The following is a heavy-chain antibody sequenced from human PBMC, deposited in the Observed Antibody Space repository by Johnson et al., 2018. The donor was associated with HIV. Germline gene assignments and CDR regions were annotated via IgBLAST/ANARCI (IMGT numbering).Heavy chain of an antibody. J-gene: IGHJ3*02. D-gene: IGHD2-21*01. V-gene: IGHV3-23*04. CDR1: GFTFSSYA. CDR3: AKAYCPGCDGFDI. CDR2: ISGSGGST. Sequence: VQLVESGGGLVQPGGSLRLSCAASGFTFSSYAMSWVRQAPGKGLEWVSAISGSGGSTYYADSVKGRFTISRDNSKNTLYLQMDSLRIEDTAFYYCAKAYCPGCDGFDIWGQGTMVTVSS.